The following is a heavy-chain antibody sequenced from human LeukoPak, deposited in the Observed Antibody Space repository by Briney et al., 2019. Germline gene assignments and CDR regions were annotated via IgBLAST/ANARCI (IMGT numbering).Heavy chain of an antibody. CDR3: TRGSPGYSSSWLDF. D-gene: IGHD6-13*01. CDR1: AFTFSSYW. Sequence: PGGSLGLSCATSAFTFSSYWMHWVRQAPGKGLVWVSRINSDGSSRSYADYVKGRFTISRDDAKNTLYLQMSSLSVDDTAIYYCTRGSPGYSSSWLDFWGQGILVTVSS. J-gene: IGHJ4*02. CDR2: INSDGSSR. V-gene: IGHV3-74*01.